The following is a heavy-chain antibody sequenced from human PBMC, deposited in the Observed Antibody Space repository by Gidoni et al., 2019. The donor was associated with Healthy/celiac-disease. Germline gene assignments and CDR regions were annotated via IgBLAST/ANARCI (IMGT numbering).Heavy chain of an antibody. CDR1: GFTVSSNY. Sequence: EVQLVESGGGLVQPGGSLRLSCAASGFTVSSNYMSWVRQAPGKGLEWVSVIYSGGSTYYADSVKGRFTISRDNSKNTLYLQMNSRRAEDTAVYYCASVRYFSYSIWFDPWGQGTLVTVSS. J-gene: IGHJ5*02. V-gene: IGHV3-66*02. D-gene: IGHD3-9*01. CDR3: ASVRYFSYSIWFDP. CDR2: IYSGGST.